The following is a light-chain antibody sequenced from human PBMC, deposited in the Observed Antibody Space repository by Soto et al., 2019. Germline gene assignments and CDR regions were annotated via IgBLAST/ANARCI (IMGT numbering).Light chain of an antibody. CDR1: QSVTRY. CDR3: QQRSNWPLT. Sequence: EIVLTQSPGTLSLSPGERATLSCRASQSVTRYVAWYQHKPGQAPRLLVYDASARAAGVPARFSGSGSGTDFTLTISSLEPEDFAIYYCQQRSNWPLTFGGGTKVDIK. V-gene: IGKV3-11*01. J-gene: IGKJ4*01. CDR2: DAS.